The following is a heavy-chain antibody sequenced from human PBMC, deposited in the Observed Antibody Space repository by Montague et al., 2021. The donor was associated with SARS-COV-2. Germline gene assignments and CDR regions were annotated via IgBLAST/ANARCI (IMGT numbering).Heavy chain of an antibody. Sequence: SLRLSCAASGFIFSRYCMSWVRQAPGKGLEWVANIKQDGSEKFYVDSVKGRFTISRDNAKNLLFLQINSLRAEDTAVYYCARVSGVWFGELPRDYFYGMDVWGQGSTVTVSS. CDR2: IKQDGSEK. V-gene: IGHV3-7*01. D-gene: IGHD3-10*01. J-gene: IGHJ6*02. CDR1: GFIFSRYC. CDR3: ARVSGVWFGELPRDYFYGMDV.